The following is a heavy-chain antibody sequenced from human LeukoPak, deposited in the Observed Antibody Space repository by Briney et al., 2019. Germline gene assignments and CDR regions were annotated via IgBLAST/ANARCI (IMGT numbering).Heavy chain of an antibody. D-gene: IGHD3-10*01. CDR2: IYYSGST. J-gene: IGHJ3*02. Sequence: SETLSLTRTVSGGSISSYYWSWIRQPPGKGLEWIGYIYYSGSTNYNPSLKSRVTISVDTSKNQFSLKLSSVTAADTAVYYCARAYYGSGSYYQTDDAFDIWGQGTMVTVSS. V-gene: IGHV4-59*01. CDR3: ARAYYGSGSYYQTDDAFDI. CDR1: GGSISSYY.